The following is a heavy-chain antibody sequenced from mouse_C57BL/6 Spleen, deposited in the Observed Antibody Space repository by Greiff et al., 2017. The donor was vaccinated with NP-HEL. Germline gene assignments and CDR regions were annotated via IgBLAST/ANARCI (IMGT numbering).Heavy chain of an antibody. Sequence: EVKLLESGGGLVQPGGSLSLSCAASGFTFTDYYMSWVRQPPGKALEWLGFIRNKANGYTTEYSASVKGRFTISRDNSQSILYLQMNALRAEDSATYYCARSSNYYGSSFDYWGQGTTRTVSS. CDR1: GFTFTDYY. D-gene: IGHD1-1*01. CDR3: ARSSNYYGSSFDY. V-gene: IGHV7-3*01. J-gene: IGHJ2*01. CDR2: IRNKANGYTT.